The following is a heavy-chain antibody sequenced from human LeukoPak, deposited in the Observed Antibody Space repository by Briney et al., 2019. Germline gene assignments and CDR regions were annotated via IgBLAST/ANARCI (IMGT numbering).Heavy chain of an antibody. V-gene: IGHV3-30*18. CDR1: GFTFSSYG. CDR2: ISYDGRNK. CDR3: AKDYGGSYF. Sequence: PGGSLRLSCAASGFTFSSYGMHWVRQAPGKGLEWVAVISYDGRNKYYADSVKGRFTISRDNSKNTLYLQMNSLRAEDTAVYYCAKDYGGSYFWGQGTLVTVSS. J-gene: IGHJ4*02. D-gene: IGHD1-26*01.